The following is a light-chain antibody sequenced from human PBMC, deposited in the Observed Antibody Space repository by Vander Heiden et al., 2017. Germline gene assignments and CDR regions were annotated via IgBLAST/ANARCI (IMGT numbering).Light chain of an antibody. CDR2: LGS. Sequence: DIVMTQSPLSLPVTPGEPASISCRSSQSLLHSNGYNYLDWYLQKPGQSPQLLIYLGSNRASGVPDRFSGSGSGTDFTLKISRVEAEDVGVYYCRQALQTPYTFGGRTKVDIK. CDR3: RQALQTPYT. J-gene: IGKJ4*01. V-gene: IGKV2-28*01. CDR1: QSLLHSNGYNY.